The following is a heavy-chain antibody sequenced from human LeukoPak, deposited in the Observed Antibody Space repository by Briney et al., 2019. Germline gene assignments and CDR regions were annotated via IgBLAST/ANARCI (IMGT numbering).Heavy chain of an antibody. J-gene: IGHJ6*04. Sequence: PSETLSLTCTVSGDSISTSNSYWGWIRQPPWKGLEWIGSIYYSGSTYYNPSLKSRVTISVDTSKNQFSLKLSSVTAADTAVYYCARLYYDALDVWGKGTTVTVSS. D-gene: IGHD3-3*01. CDR1: GDSISTSNSY. V-gene: IGHV4-39*07. CDR2: IYYSGST. CDR3: ARLYYDALDV.